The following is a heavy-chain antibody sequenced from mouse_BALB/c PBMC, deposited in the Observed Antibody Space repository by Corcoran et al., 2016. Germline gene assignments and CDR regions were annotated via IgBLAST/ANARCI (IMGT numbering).Heavy chain of an antibody. Sequence: EVQLQQSGAELVKPGASVKLSCTASGFNIKDTYMHWVKQRPEQGLEWIGRIDPANGHTKYDPKFQGKATITADTSSNTAYLQLSSLTSEDTAVYYCARDYRPSWFAYWGQGTLVTVSA. J-gene: IGHJ3*01. V-gene: IGHV14-3*02. CDR2: IDPANGHT. D-gene: IGHD2-14*01. CDR1: GFNIKDTY. CDR3: ARDYRPSWFAY.